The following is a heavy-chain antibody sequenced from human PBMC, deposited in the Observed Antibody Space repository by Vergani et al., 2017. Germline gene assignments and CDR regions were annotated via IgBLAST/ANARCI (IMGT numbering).Heavy chain of an antibody. Sequence: QITLKESGPTLVKPTQTLTLTCTFSGFSLNTRGVSVAWIRQPPGKALEWLAHIFSNDEKSYSTSLKSRLTISKDTSKSQVVLTMTNMDPVDTATYYCARTRGSSWYRAYNWFDPWGQGTLVTVSS. J-gene: IGHJ5*02. D-gene: IGHD6-13*01. CDR3: ARTRGSSWYRAYNWFDP. CDR1: GFSLNTRGVS. CDR2: IFSNDEK. V-gene: IGHV2-26*01.